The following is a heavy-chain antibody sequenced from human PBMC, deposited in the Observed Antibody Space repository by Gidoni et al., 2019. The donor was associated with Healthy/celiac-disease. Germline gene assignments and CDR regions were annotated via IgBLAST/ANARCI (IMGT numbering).Heavy chain of an antibody. V-gene: IGHV3-9*01. CDR1: GFTFADYA. Sequence: EVQLVESGGGLVQPGSSLRFSCAASGFTFADYAMHWVRKAPGKGLEWVSGISWNSGSIGYADSVKGRFTISRDNAKNSLYLQMNSLRAEDTALYYCAKDSAYYYGSGSYYISPYYYGMDVWGQGTTVTVSS. J-gene: IGHJ6*02. CDR3: AKDSAYYYGSGSYYISPYYYGMDV. CDR2: ISWNSGSI. D-gene: IGHD3-10*01.